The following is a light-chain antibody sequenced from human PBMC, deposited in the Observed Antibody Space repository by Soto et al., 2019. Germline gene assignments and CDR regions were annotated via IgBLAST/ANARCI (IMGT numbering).Light chain of an antibody. CDR3: QQYYRTPWT. V-gene: IGKV4-1*01. CDR2: WAS. J-gene: IGKJ1*01. Sequence: DIVMIQSPDSLAVSLGERATINCKSSQSVLYNSNNKNYLAWYQQKPGQPPKLLIYWASTRESGVPDRFSGSGSGTDFTLTISGLQAGDVAVYYCQQYYRTPWTFGQGTKVEIK. CDR1: QSVLYNSNNKNY.